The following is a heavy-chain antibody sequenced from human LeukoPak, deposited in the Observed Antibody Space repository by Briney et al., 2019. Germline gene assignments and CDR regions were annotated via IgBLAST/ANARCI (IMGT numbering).Heavy chain of an antibody. D-gene: IGHD3-10*01. V-gene: IGHV3-23*01. Sequence: GGSLRLSCAASGFTFSGYAMSWVRQAPGKGLEWVSASGSGGTTYYADSVKGRFTISRDNSKNTLYLQMNSLRAEDTAVYYCAKEVWFGELLSPHYFDYWGQGTLVTVSS. J-gene: IGHJ4*02. CDR1: GFTFSGYA. CDR3: AKEVWFGELLSPHYFDY. CDR2: SGSGGTT.